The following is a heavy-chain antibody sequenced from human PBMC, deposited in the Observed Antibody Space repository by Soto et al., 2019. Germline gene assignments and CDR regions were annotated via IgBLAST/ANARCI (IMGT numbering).Heavy chain of an antibody. V-gene: IGHV3-23*01. CDR3: AKPHYDVWSGFSPFGGMDV. CDR1: GFTFSNYD. CDR2: INDSGDKR. Sequence: GGSLRLSCSASGFTFSNYDMSWLRQAPGKGLEWVSDINDSGDKRYYADSVKGRFTISRDNSKNTLYLQMTSLRVEDTAVYYCAKPHYDVWSGFSPFGGMDVWGQGTTVTVSS. D-gene: IGHD3-3*01. J-gene: IGHJ6*02.